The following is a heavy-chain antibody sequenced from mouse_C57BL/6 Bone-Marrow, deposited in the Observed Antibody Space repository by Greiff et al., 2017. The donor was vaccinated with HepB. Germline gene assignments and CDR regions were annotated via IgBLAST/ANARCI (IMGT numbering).Heavy chain of an antibody. CDR2: IDPENGDT. J-gene: IGHJ3*01. CDR1: GFNIKDDY. D-gene: IGHD2-9*01. Sequence: VQLKESGAELVRPGASVKLSCTASGFNIKDDYMHWVKQRPEQGLEWIGWIDPENGDTEYASKFQGKATITADTSSNTAYLQLSSLTSEDTAVYYCTLLWLRPRFAYWGQGTLVTVSA. V-gene: IGHV14-4*01. CDR3: TLLWLRPRFAY.